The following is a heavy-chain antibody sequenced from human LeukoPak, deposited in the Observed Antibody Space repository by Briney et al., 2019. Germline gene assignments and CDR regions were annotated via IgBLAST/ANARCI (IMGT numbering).Heavy chain of an antibody. CDR3: ARGAPPPMIVVELFDY. CDR1: GGSFSGYY. CDR2: INHSGST. J-gene: IGHJ4*02. V-gene: IGHV4-34*01. Sequence: PSETLSLTCAVYGGSFSGYYWSWIRQPPGKGLEWIGEINHSGSTSYNPSLKSRVTISVDMSKNQFSLKLSSVTAADTAVYYCARGAPPPMIVVELFDYWGQGTLVTVSS. D-gene: IGHD3-22*01.